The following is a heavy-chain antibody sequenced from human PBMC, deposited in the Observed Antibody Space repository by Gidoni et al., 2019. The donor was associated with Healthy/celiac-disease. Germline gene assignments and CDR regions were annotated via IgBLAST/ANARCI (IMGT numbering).Heavy chain of an antibody. CDR1: GGSISSYY. CDR2: IYYSGST. V-gene: IGHV4-59*01. J-gene: IGHJ4*02. Sequence: VQLQESGPGLVKPSETLSLTCTVSGGSISSYYWSWIRQPPGKGLEWIGYIYYSGSTNYNPSLKSRVTISVDTSKNQFSLKLSSVTAADTAVYYCARRLGKGFDYWGQGTLVTVSS. D-gene: IGHD7-27*01. CDR3: ARRLGKGFDY.